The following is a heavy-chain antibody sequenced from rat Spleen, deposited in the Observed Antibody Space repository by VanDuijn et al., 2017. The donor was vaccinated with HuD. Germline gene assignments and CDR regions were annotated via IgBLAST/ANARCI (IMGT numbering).Heavy chain of an antibody. CDR2: INSAGNT. CDR3: ARHGDHLGTTTNWFAY. D-gene: IGHD1-5*01. CDR1: GYSITSNY. Sequence: EVQLQESGPGLVKPSQSLSLTCSVTGYSITSNYWGWIRKFPGNKLEWMGYINSAGNTNYNPSLKSRISISRDTSKNQFFLKVNSLSTEDTATYYFARHGDHLGTTTNWFAYWGQGTLVTVSS. J-gene: IGHJ3*01. V-gene: IGHV3-3*01.